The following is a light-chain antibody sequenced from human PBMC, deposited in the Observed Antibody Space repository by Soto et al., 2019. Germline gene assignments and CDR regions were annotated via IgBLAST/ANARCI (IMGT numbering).Light chain of an antibody. V-gene: IGKV3-15*01. J-gene: IGKJ1*01. Sequence: EIVLTQSPATLSVSPGERATLSCRASQSVSRNLAWYQQKPGQAPRLLSYGASTRATGIPARFSGSGSGTEFTLTISSLKSEEFEVYFCQQYNNWLWTFGQGTKVDIK. CDR1: QSVSRN. CDR3: QQYNNWLWT. CDR2: GAS.